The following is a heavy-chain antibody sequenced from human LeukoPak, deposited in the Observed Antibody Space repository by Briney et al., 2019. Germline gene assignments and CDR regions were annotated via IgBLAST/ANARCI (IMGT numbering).Heavy chain of an antibody. V-gene: IGHV3-30*18. CDR1: GFTFSSYG. Sequence: GRSLRLSCAASGFTFSSYGMHWVRQAPGKGLEGVAVISYDGSNKYYADSVKGRFTISRDNSKNTLYLQMNSLRAADTAVYYCAKEHYYDSSGYYPSFDYWGQGTLVTVSS. CDR3: AKEHYYDSSGYYPSFDY. CDR2: ISYDGSNK. J-gene: IGHJ4*02. D-gene: IGHD3-22*01.